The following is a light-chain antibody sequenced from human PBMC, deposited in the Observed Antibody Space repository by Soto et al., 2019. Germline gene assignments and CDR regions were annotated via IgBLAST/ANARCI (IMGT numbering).Light chain of an antibody. J-gene: IGKJ2*01. CDR1: QSVLYSSNNKNY. V-gene: IGKV4-1*01. CDR3: QQYYTTPMYT. Sequence: DIVMTQSPDSLAVSLGERATINCKSSQSVLYSSNNKNYLAWYQHKPGQPPKLLIHWASTRESGVPDRFSGSGSGTDFTLTISRLQAEDVAVYYCQQYYTTPMYTFGQGTKLEIK. CDR2: WAS.